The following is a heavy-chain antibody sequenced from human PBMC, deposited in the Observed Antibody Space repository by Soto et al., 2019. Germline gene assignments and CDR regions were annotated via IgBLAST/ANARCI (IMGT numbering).Heavy chain of an antibody. J-gene: IGHJ1*01. CDR3: ARDRAPATVRTEVFQH. D-gene: IGHD4-17*01. CDR1: GFTFSSYS. Sequence: GGSLRLSCAASGFTFSSYSMNWVRQAPGKGLEWVSYISSSSSTIYYADSVKGRFTISRDNAKNSLYLQMNSLRAEDTAVYYCARDRAPATVRTEVFQHWGQGTLVTV. V-gene: IGHV3-48*01. CDR2: ISSSSSTI.